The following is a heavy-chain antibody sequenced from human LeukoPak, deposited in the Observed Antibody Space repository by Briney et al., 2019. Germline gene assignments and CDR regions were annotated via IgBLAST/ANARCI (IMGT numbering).Heavy chain of an antibody. Sequence: ASAKVSCKASGYTFTGYGISWVRQAPGQGLEWMGWISAYNGNTNYAQKLQGRVTMTTDTSTSTAYMELRSLRSDDTAVYYCAREAYSSSFYYYYYMDVWGKGTTVTVSS. J-gene: IGHJ6*03. V-gene: IGHV1-18*01. CDR2: ISAYNGNT. D-gene: IGHD6-6*01. CDR1: GYTFTGYG. CDR3: AREAYSSSFYYYYYMDV.